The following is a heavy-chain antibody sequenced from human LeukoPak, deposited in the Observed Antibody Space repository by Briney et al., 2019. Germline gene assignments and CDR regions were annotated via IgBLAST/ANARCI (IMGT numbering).Heavy chain of an antibody. D-gene: IGHD2-2*01. CDR3: ARDPVGYCSSTSCSPRPQNWFDP. CDR2: INPNSGGT. V-gene: IGHV1-2*02. CDR1: GYTFTGYY. J-gene: IGHJ5*02. Sequence: VSVKVSCKASGYTFTGYYMHWVRQAPGQGLEWMGWINPNSGGTNYAQKFQGRVTMTRDTSISTAYMELSRLRSDDTAVYYCARDPVGYCSSTSCSPRPQNWFDPWGQGTLVTVSS.